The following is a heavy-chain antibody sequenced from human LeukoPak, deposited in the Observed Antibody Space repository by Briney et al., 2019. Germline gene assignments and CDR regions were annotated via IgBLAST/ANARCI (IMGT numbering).Heavy chain of an antibody. CDR1: GFTFGDFA. J-gene: IGHJ4*02. Sequence: GGSLRLSCTASGFTFGDFAMSWFRQAPGKGLEWVGFIRSEAYGGTTEYAASVKGRFTISRDDSKTIAYLQMNSLKTEDTAVYYCTSSYYYDSSGYRYWGQGTLVTVSS. CDR3: TSSYYYDSSGYRY. D-gene: IGHD3-22*01. CDR2: IRSEAYGGTT. V-gene: IGHV3-49*03.